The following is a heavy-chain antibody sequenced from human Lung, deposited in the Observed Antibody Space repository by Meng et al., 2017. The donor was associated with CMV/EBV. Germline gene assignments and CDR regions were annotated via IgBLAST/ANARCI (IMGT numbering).Heavy chain of an antibody. V-gene: IGHV3-11*04. D-gene: IGHD6-6*01. CDR2: ISSSGSTI. Sequence: GGSXRLXCAASGFTFSDYYMSWIRQAPGKGLEWVSYISSSGSTIYYAASVKGRFTISRDNAKNSPYLQMNSLRAEDTAVYYCASRATGYSSSYIDVWGQGXLVTVSS. CDR1: GFTFSDYY. CDR3: ASRATGYSSSYIDV. J-gene: IGHJ4*02.